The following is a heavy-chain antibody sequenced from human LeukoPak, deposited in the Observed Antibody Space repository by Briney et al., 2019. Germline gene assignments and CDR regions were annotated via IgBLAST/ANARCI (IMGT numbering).Heavy chain of an antibody. Sequence: ASVKVSCKASGYTFTGYFMHWVRQAPGQGLEWMGWINPNSGGTNYAQKFQGRVTMTRDTSISTAYMELSRLTSDDTAVYYCARDILTDDAFDIWGQGTMVTVSS. J-gene: IGHJ3*02. CDR3: ARDILTDDAFDI. V-gene: IGHV1-2*02. CDR2: INPNSGGT. D-gene: IGHD7-27*01. CDR1: GYTFTGYF.